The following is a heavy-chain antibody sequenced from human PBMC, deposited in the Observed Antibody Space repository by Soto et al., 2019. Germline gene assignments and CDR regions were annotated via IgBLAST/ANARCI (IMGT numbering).Heavy chain of an antibody. J-gene: IGHJ6*03. D-gene: IGHD6-6*01. Sequence: GGSLRLSCAASGFTFSSYAMSWVRQAPGKGLEWVSAISGSGGSTYYADSVKGRFTISRDNSKNTLYLQMNSLRAEDTAVYYCAKQGIAARPYYYYYYMDVWGKGTTVTVSS. V-gene: IGHV3-23*01. CDR3: AKQGIAARPYYYYYYMDV. CDR1: GFTFSSYA. CDR2: ISGSGGST.